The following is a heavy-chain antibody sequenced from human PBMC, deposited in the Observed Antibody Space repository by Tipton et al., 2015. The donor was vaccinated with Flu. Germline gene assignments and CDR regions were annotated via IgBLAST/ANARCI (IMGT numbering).Heavy chain of an antibody. J-gene: IGHJ4*02. CDR3: AKVIPEKVAGLDY. V-gene: IGHV3-23*04. Sequence: QLVQSGGDLVRPGGSLRLSCAASGFTFSRYAMSWVRQAPGKGLEWVSAVSGGGANTYYADSVRGRFTISRDNSKNTLYLQMISLRAEDTAIYYCAKVIPEKVAGLDYWGQGTLVTVSS. CDR2: VSGGGANT. CDR1: GFTFSRYA. D-gene: IGHD6-19*01.